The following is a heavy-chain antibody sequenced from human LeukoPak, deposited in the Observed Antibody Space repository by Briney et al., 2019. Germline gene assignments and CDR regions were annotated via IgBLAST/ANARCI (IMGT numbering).Heavy chain of an antibody. D-gene: IGHD6-13*01. Sequence: GASVKVSCKASGYTFTSYYMHWVRQAPGQGLEWMGIINPSGGSTSYAQKFQGRVTMTRDTSTSTVYMELSSLRSEDTAVYYCARALHPTPGSWYGYYYYGMDVWGQGTTVTVSS. V-gene: IGHV1-46*01. CDR2: INPSGGST. CDR3: ARALHPTPGSWYGYYYYGMDV. CDR1: GYTFTSYY. J-gene: IGHJ6*02.